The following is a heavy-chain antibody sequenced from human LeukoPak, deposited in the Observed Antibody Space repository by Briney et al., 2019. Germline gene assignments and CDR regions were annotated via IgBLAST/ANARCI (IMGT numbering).Heavy chain of an antibody. CDR2: IYHNGTP. D-gene: IGHD1-14*01. V-gene: IGHV4-4*02. J-gene: IGHJ2*01. Sequence: GSLRLSCAASGFTFKNHWMHWLRQAPGKGLEWIGEIYHNGTPNYNPSLKSRVTISADTFKNHFSLKMTSVTAADTAVYYCARRDMRYRYFDLWGRGTLVTVSS. CDR3: ARRDMRYRYFDL. CDR1: GFTFKNHW.